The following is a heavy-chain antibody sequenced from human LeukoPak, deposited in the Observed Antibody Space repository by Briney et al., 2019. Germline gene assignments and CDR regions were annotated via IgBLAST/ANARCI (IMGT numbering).Heavy chain of an antibody. Sequence: ASVKVSCKASGGTFSSYAFSWVRQAPGQGLEWMGWINPNSGGTNYAQKFQGRVTMTRDTSISTAYMELSRLRSDDTAVYYCARDYRWELLRSDAFDIWGQGTMVTVSS. V-gene: IGHV1-2*02. D-gene: IGHD1-26*01. CDR2: INPNSGGT. J-gene: IGHJ3*02. CDR1: GGTFSSYA. CDR3: ARDYRWELLRSDAFDI.